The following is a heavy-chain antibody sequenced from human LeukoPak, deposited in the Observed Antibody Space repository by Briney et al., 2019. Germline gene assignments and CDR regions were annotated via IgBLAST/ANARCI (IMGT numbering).Heavy chain of an antibody. D-gene: IGHD2-2*01. V-gene: IGHV3-30*04. J-gene: IGHJ6*03. CDR2: ISYDGSNK. CDR1: GFTYTKHA. Sequence: GGSLRLSCAASGFTYTKHAMHWVRQAPGKGLEWVAVISYDGSNKKYADSVKGRFTISRDNSKNTLYLQMNSLRAEDTAVYYCAKDESTSTYYMDVWGKGTTVTISS. CDR3: AKDESTSTYYMDV.